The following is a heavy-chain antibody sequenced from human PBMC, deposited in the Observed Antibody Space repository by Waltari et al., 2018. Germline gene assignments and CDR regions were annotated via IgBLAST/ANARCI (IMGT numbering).Heavy chain of an antibody. CDR3: ARDHRYSRGWYEDAFDF. CDR2: IRLAGSEK. Sequence: LVEPGGGLVQTGGALRRSCGAYDCTWSSQRMSWGREGLGGGLEWVGNIRLAGSEKCYMDSLKGRFTISRDNAKDSLYLQMNLLRSADTAVYYSARDHRYSRGWYEDAFDFWGQGTMVTVSS. D-gene: IGHD6-19*01. J-gene: IGHJ3*01. CDR1: DCTWSSQR. V-gene: IGHV3-7*03.